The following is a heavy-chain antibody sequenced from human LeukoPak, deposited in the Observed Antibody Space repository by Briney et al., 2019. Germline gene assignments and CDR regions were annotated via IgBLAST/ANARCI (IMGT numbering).Heavy chain of an antibody. CDR3: ATSPLIALD. CDR2: INSDGTTT. J-gene: IGHJ4*02. CDR1: GFIVRNDC. Sequence: SLRLSSAAAGFIVRNDCMHWGRQDPGKGLEWVSRINSDGTTTSYADSVKGRFTISRDNAKNTLYLQMNSLRAEDTAVYYCATSPLIALDWGQGTLVTVSS. V-gene: IGHV3-74*01. D-gene: IGHD2-8*01.